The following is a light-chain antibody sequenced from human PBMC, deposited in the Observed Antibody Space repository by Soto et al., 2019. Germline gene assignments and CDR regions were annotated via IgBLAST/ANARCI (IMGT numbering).Light chain of an antibody. CDR2: DAS. V-gene: IGKV1-5*01. J-gene: IGKJ4*01. CDR3: QQCNSFSPT. CDR1: QSVSRF. Sequence: DIQMTQSPSTLSASVGDRVTITCRASQSVSRFLAWYQQKPGKAPRLLIYDASNLESGVPSRFSGSGSGTEYILTISSLQPDDSATYYCQQCNSFSPTFGGGTKVDIK.